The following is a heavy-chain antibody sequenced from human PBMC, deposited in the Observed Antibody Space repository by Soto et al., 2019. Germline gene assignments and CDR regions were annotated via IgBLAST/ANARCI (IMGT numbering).Heavy chain of an antibody. V-gene: IGHV1-18*01. Sequence: WASVKVSCKASGYTFTSYGISWVRQAPGQGLEWMGWISAYNGNTNYAQKLQGRVTMTTDTSTSTAYMELRSLRSDDTAVYYCERDTTYYYDSSGYYPVDYWGQGTLVTVSS. CDR1: GYTFTSYG. D-gene: IGHD3-22*01. J-gene: IGHJ4*02. CDR3: ERDTTYYYDSSGYYPVDY. CDR2: ISAYNGNT.